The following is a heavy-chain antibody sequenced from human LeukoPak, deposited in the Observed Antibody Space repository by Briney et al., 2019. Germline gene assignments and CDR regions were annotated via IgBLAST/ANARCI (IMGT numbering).Heavy chain of an antibody. Sequence: GGSLRLSCAASGFKFGDYFMSWIRQSPEKGLQWVAFISTSSANIRYADFVKGRFTISRDNAKNSLYLQMNSLRAEDTAVYYCARPIYDSSGYPYYFDYWGQGTLVTVSS. CDR2: ISTSSANI. CDR1: GFKFGDYF. CDR3: ARPIYDSSGYPYYFDY. J-gene: IGHJ4*02. D-gene: IGHD3-22*01. V-gene: IGHV3-11*04.